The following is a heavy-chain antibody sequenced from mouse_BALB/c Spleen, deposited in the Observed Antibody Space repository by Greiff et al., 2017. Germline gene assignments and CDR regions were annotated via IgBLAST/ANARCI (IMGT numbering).Heavy chain of an antibody. CDR1: GYTFTDYN. CDR2: INPNNGGT. Sequence: EVKLQESGPELVKPGASVKIPCKASGYTFTDYNMDWVKQSHGKSLEWIGDINPNNGGTIYNQKFKGKATLTVDKSSSTAYMELRSLTSEDTAVYYCARESPYDGDYYAMDYWGQGTSVTVSS. V-gene: IGHV1-18*01. D-gene: IGHD2-14*01. CDR3: ARESPYDGDYYAMDY. J-gene: IGHJ4*01.